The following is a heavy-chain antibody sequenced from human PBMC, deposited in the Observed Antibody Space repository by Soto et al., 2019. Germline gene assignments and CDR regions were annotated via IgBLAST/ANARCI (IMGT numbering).Heavy chain of an antibody. CDR3: ARKDKSGYFNWFDP. CDR2: IFPSDSDT. J-gene: IGHJ5*02. D-gene: IGHD3-22*01. V-gene: IGHV5-51*01. CDR1: GYRFTSYW. Sequence: PGESLKISCRTSGYRFTSYWIAWVRQMPGKGLEWMGIIFPSDSDTRYSPSFQVQVTISADRSPSTVFLQWASLKASDTAVYFCARKDKSGYFNWFDPWGQGTLVTVS.